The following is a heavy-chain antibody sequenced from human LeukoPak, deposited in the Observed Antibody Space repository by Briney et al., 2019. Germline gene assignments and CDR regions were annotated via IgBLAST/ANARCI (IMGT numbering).Heavy chain of an antibody. Sequence: PGGSLRLSCAASGFTFSSYAMSWVRQAPGKGLEWVSAISGSGGSTYYADSVKGRFTISRDNSKNTLYLQMSSLRAEDTAVYYCAKEGYSSGWPPKSDYWGQGTLVTVSS. V-gene: IGHV3-23*01. CDR3: AKEGYSSGWPPKSDY. CDR1: GFTFSSYA. CDR2: ISGSGGST. D-gene: IGHD6-19*01. J-gene: IGHJ4*02.